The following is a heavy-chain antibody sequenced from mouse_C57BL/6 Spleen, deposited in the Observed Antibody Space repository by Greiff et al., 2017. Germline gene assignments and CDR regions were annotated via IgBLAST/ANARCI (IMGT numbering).Heavy chain of an antibody. D-gene: IGHD1-1*01. Sequence: EVQLQQSGPELVKPGASVKISCKASGYTFTDYYMNWVKQSHGKSLEWIGDINPNNGGTSYNQKLKGKATLTVDKSSSTAYMELRSLTSEDSAVYDCARTGYGSSYGYAMDYWGQGTSVTVSS. CDR2: INPNNGGT. CDR1: GYTFTDYY. V-gene: IGHV1-26*01. CDR3: ARTGYGSSYGYAMDY. J-gene: IGHJ4*01.